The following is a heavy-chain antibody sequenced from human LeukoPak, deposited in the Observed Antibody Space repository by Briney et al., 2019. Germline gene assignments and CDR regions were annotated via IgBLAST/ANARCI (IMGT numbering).Heavy chain of an antibody. J-gene: IGHJ4*02. CDR3: TGELAGTTVHY. CDR1: GGSISSSTYF. CDR2: IYYNGNT. V-gene: IGHV4-39*07. D-gene: IGHD1-7*01. Sequence: PSETLSLTCTVSGGSISSSTYFWGWIRQPPGKGLEWIGSIYYNGNTFYNPSLKSRFTTSLDTSKNQFSLNLSSVTAADTAVYYCTGELAGTTVHYWGQGTLVTVSS.